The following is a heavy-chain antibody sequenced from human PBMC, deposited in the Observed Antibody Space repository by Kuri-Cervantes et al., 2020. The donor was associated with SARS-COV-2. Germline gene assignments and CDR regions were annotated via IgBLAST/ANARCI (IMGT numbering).Heavy chain of an antibody. CDR2: ISSSSSTI. V-gene: IGHV3-48*01. D-gene: IGHD2-2*01. J-gene: IGHJ4*02. CDR1: GFTFGSYA. Sequence: GESLKISCSASGFTFGSYAMYWVRQAPGKGLEWVSYISSSSSTIYYADSVKGRFTISRDNAKNSLYLQMNSLRAEDTAVYYCARDRPGIVVVPAGGIDYWGQGTLVTVSS. CDR3: ARDRPGIVVVPAGGIDY.